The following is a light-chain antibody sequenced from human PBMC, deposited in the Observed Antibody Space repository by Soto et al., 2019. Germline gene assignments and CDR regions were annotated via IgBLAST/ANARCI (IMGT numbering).Light chain of an antibody. CDR3: HQRTT. CDR1: QSVSTY. V-gene: IGKV3-11*01. CDR2: DTT. Sequence: VLTQSPVTLSLSPGDRATLSCRASQSVSTYLAWYRQVPGQPPRLRIYDTTNRAAGIPPRFSGSRSGTDFTLTISSVEPEDFALYYCHQRTTVGQGTRLEIK. J-gene: IGKJ5*01.